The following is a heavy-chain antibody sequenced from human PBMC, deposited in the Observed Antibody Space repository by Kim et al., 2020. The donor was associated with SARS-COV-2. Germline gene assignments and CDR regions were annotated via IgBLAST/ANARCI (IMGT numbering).Heavy chain of an antibody. CDR2: ISSSSSTI. D-gene: IGHD3-10*01. CDR3: ARVRYGSGSYYPDY. Sequence: GGSLRLSCAASGFTFSSYSMNWVRQAPGKGLEWVSYISSSSSTIYYADSVKGRFTISRDNAKNSLYLQMNSLRDEVTAVYYCARVRYGSGSYYPDYWGQGTLVTVSS. J-gene: IGHJ4*02. V-gene: IGHV3-48*02. CDR1: GFTFSSYS.